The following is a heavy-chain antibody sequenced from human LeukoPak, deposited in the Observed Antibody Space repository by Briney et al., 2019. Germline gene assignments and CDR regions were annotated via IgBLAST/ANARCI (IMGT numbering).Heavy chain of an antibody. CDR3: AKAGTRLLAYCGGDCYSVWFDP. V-gene: IGHV4-61*02. D-gene: IGHD2-21*02. CDR1: GGSISSGSYY. J-gene: IGHJ5*02. Sequence: SETLSLTCTVSGGSISSGSYYWSWIRQPAGKGLEWIGRIYTSGSTNYNPSLKSRVTISVDTSKNQFSLKLSSVTAADTAVYYCAKAGTRLLAYCGGDCYSVWFDPWGQGTLVTVSS. CDR2: IYTSGST.